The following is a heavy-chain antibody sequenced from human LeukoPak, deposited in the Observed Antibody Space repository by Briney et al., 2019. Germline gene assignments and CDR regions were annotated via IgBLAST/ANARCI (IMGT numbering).Heavy chain of an antibody. CDR3: ARDNQDVLRYFEVWGDCHFDY. CDR1: GYTFTGYY. CDR2: INPNSGGT. V-gene: IGHV1-2*06. Sequence: ASVKVSCKASGYTFTGYYMHWVRQAPGQGLEWMGRINPNSGGTNYAQKFQGRVTMTRDTSISTAYMELSRLRSDDTAVYYCARDNQDVLRYFEVWGDCHFDYWGQGTLVTVSS. D-gene: IGHD3-9*01. J-gene: IGHJ4*02.